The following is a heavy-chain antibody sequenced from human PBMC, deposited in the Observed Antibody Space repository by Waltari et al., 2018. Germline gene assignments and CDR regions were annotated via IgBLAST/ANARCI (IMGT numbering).Heavy chain of an antibody. Sequence: EVQLVESGGGVRRPGGSLRLSCAASGFNFDDHGMRWVRQAPGKGLEVVPSMCGNGGSTCYADSVRGRVTISRDNAKNSLYLQMNSLRADDTALYYCAREKLMGEYIDYWGQGTLVTVSS. CDR2: MCGNGGST. V-gene: IGHV3-20*04. J-gene: IGHJ4*02. CDR3: AREKLMGEYIDY. D-gene: IGHD2-15*01. CDR1: GFNFDDHG.